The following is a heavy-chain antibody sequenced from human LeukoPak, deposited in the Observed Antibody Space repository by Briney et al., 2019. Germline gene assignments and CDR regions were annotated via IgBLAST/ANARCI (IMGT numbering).Heavy chain of an antibody. J-gene: IGHJ4*02. CDR1: GGSISSSSYY. CDR2: IYYSGST. CDR3: ASRHYDSSGYARFDY. V-gene: IGHV4-39*01. Sequence: SETLSLTCTVSGGSISSSSYYWGWIRQPPGKGLEWIGSIYYSGSTYYNPSLKSRVTISVDTSKNQFSLKLSPVTAADTAVYYCASRHYDSSGYARFDYWGQGTLVTVSS. D-gene: IGHD3-22*01.